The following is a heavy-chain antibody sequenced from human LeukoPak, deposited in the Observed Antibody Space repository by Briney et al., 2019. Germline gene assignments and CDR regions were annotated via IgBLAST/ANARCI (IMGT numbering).Heavy chain of an antibody. CDR1: GFTFSGYS. J-gene: IGHJ4*02. CDR3: ARSHRIAVAAPIFDY. Sequence: PGGSLRLSCAASGFTFSGYSMNWVRQAPGKGLEWVSPISSSSSYIYYADSVKGRFTISRDNAKNSLYLQMNSLRAEDTAVYYCARSHRIAVAAPIFDYWGQGTLVTVSS. D-gene: IGHD6-19*01. V-gene: IGHV3-21*01. CDR2: ISSSSSYI.